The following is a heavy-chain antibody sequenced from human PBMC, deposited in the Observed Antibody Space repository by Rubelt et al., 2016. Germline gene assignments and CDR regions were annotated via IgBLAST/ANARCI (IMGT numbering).Heavy chain of an antibody. CDR3: ARLQLGGAFDI. V-gene: IGHV4-34*01. D-gene: IGHD2-2*01. Sequence: QVQLQQWGAGLLEPSETLSLTCAVYGGTFSGYFWSWIRQPPGKGWEWVGEINHGGSTNYNPSLKSRGTFPIDTSRNQFSLKLTSVTAADTAVYYCARLQLGGAFDIWGQGTMVTVSS. J-gene: IGHJ3*02. CDR2: INHGGST. CDR1: GGTFSGYF.